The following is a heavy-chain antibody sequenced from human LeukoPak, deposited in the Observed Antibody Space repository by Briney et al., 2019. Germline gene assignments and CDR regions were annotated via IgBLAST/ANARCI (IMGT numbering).Heavy chain of an antibody. Sequence: GGSLRLSCAASGFTFSSYGMHWVRQAPGKGLEWVAVIWYDGSNKYYADSVKGRFTISRDNSKNTLYLQMNSLRAEDTAVYYCARDPGSGYSGYDPIDYRGQGTLVTVSS. CDR2: IWYDGSNK. CDR1: GFTFSSYG. V-gene: IGHV3-33*01. CDR3: ARDPGSGYSGYDPIDY. J-gene: IGHJ4*02. D-gene: IGHD5-12*01.